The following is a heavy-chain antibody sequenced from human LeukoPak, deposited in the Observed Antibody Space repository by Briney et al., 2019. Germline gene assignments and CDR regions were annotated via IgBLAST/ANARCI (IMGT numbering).Heavy chain of an antibody. D-gene: IGHD6-19*01. J-gene: IGHJ1*01. CDR1: GYTFTGYY. CDR2: INPNSGGT. Sequence: ASVKVSCKASGYTFTGYYIHWVRQAPGQGLEWMGWINPNSGGTNYAQKFQGRVTMTRDTSFSTAYMELSRLESDDTAEYYCARRGAVPVEYLQYWGQGTLVTVPS. V-gene: IGHV1-2*02. CDR3: ARRGAVPVEYLQY.